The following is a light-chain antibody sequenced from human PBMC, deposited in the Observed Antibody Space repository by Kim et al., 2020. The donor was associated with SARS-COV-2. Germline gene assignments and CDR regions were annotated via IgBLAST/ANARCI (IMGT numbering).Light chain of an antibody. Sequence: ASVGARVTMTCRASQSISRWLAWYQQKPGKAHKLLIYDASSLESGVPSRFSGSGSGTEFTLTINSLQPDDFATYYCQQYDNYGTFGQGTKVDIK. V-gene: IGKV1-5*01. CDR2: DAS. CDR1: QSISRW. CDR3: QQYDNYGT. J-gene: IGKJ1*01.